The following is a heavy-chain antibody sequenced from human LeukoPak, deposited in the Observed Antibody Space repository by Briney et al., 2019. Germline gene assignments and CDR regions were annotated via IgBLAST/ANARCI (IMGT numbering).Heavy chain of an antibody. V-gene: IGHV1-69*04. J-gene: IGHJ4*02. CDR1: GGTFSSYA. CDR2: IIPILGIA. CDR3: ATDPGFGYYYDSSGYPLDY. Sequence: ASVRVSCKASGGTFSSYAISWVRQAPGQGLEWMGRIIPILGIANYAQKFQGRVTITADKSTSTAYMELSSLRSEDTAVYYCATDPGFGYYYDSSGYPLDYWGQGTLVTVSS. D-gene: IGHD3-22*01.